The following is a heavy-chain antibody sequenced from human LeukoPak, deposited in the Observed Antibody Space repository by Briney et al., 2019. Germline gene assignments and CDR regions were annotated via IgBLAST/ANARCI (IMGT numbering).Heavy chain of an antibody. CDR3: TREEGAWGYGSSGFDS. CDR1: GVSIRSYF. J-gene: IGHJ4*02. CDR2: MSYSGIN. Sequence: SETLSLTCSVSGVSIRSYFCSWIRQTPGKGLEWIGFMSYSGINNYNLSLKSRVTISLDTSRNQFSLRLNSVTAADTAIYYCTREEGAWGYGSSGFDSWGQGILVTVSS. D-gene: IGHD3-10*01. V-gene: IGHV4-59*13.